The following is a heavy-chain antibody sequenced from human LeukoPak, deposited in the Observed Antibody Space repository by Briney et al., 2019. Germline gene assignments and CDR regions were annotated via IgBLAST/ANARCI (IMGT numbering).Heavy chain of an antibody. D-gene: IGHD4/OR15-4a*01. CDR3: ARDVSVLDPLMGY. CDR1: GFTFSSYG. CDR2: KWYDGSNK. J-gene: IGHJ4*02. V-gene: IGHV3-33*01. Sequence: PGGSLRLSCAASGFTFSSYGMHWVRQAPGKGLEWVAVKWYDGSNKYYADSVEGRFTISRDNSKNTLYLQMNSLRAEDTAVYYCARDVSVLDPLMGYWGQGTLVTVSS.